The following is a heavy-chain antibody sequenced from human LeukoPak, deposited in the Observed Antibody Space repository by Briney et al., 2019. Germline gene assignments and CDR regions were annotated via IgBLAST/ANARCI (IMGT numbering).Heavy chain of an antibody. Sequence: GGSLRLSCAASGFTFSSYAMIWVRQAPGKGLEWVSGISGSGGSTYYADSVKGRFTISRDNSKNTLYLQMNSLRAEDTAAYYCAKGCYSSGYNWFDPWGQGTLVTVSS. J-gene: IGHJ5*02. V-gene: IGHV3-23*01. CDR2: ISGSGGST. D-gene: IGHD3-10*01. CDR1: GFTFSSYA. CDR3: AKGCYSSGYNWFDP.